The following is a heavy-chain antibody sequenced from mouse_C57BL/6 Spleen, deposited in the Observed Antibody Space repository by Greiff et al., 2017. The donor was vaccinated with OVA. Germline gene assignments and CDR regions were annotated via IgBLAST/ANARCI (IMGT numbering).Heavy chain of an antibody. V-gene: IGHV1-82*01. CDR1: GYAFSSSW. CDR2: IYPGDGDT. J-gene: IGHJ2*01. D-gene: IGHD1-1*01. CDR3: ARSILGSSYDYFDY. Sequence: VKLQESGPELVKPGASVKISCKASGYAFSSSWMNWVKQRPGKGLEWIGRIYPGDGDTNYNGKFKGKATLTADKSSSTAYMQLSSLTSEDSAVYFCARSILGSSYDYFDYWGQGTTLTVSS.